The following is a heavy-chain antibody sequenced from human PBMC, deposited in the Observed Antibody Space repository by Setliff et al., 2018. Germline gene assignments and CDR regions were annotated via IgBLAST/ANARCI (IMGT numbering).Heavy chain of an antibody. CDR1: GYTFTSYG. Sequence: ASVKVSCKASGYTFTSYGISWVRQAPVQGLEWMGWISAYNGNTKYAQKLQGRVTMTTDKSTSTAYMALRSLRSDDTAVYYRARVAGQPPNSFDYWGQGTLVTSPQ. J-gene: IGHJ4*02. CDR2: ISAYNGNT. V-gene: IGHV1-18*01. CDR3: ARVAGQPPNSFDY. D-gene: IGHD6-19*01.